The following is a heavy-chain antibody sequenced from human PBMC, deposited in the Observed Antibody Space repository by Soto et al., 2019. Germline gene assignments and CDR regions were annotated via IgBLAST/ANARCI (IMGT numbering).Heavy chain of an antibody. CDR3: ARDLPPYDSSGYYY. V-gene: IGHV3-30-3*01. CDR2: ISYDGSNK. J-gene: IGHJ4*02. Sequence: GGSLRLPCAASGFTFSSYAMHWVRQAPGKGLEWVAVISYDGSNKYYADSVKGRFTISRDNSKNTLYLQMNSLRAEDTAVYYCARDLPPYDSSGYYYWGQGTLGTVSS. D-gene: IGHD3-22*01. CDR1: GFTFSSYA.